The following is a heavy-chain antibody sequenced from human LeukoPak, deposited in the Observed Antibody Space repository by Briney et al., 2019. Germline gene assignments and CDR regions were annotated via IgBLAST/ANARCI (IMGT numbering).Heavy chain of an antibody. V-gene: IGHV3-53*01. D-gene: IGHD6-13*01. CDR3: AGASPGRVAAGNFYAMDV. CDR1: GFTVSSNY. Sequence: GGSLRLSCAASGFTVSSNYMDWVRQAPGKGLEWVSVICSGGGTYYADSVKGRFTISRDNSKNTLYLQMYSLRADDTAVYYCAGASPGRVAAGNFYAMDVWGQGTTVTVSS. CDR2: ICSGGGT. J-gene: IGHJ6*02.